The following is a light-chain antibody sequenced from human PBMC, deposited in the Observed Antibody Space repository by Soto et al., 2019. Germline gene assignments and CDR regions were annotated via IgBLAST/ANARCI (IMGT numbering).Light chain of an antibody. CDR2: GNS. CDR3: QSYDSSLSGYV. V-gene: IGLV1-40*01. CDR1: SSNIGAGYD. J-gene: IGLJ7*01. Sequence: QPVLTQPPSVSGAPGQRVTISCTGSSSNIGAGYDVHWYQQLPGTAPKLLIYGNSNRPSGVPDRFSGSKSGTSASLAITGLQAEDEADYYCQSYDSSLSGYVFGTGTQLTVL.